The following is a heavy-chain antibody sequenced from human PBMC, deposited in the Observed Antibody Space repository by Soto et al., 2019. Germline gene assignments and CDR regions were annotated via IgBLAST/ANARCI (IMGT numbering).Heavy chain of an antibody. Sequence: ASVKVSCKASGYTFTSYGISWVRQAPGQGLEWMGWISAYNGNTNYAQKLQGRVTMTTDTSTSTAYMELRSLRSDDTAVYYCARAIPKVVDDPFEYWGQGTLVTVSS. D-gene: IGHD3-22*01. CDR1: GYTFTSYG. V-gene: IGHV1-18*04. CDR3: ARAIPKVVDDPFEY. J-gene: IGHJ4*02. CDR2: ISAYNGNT.